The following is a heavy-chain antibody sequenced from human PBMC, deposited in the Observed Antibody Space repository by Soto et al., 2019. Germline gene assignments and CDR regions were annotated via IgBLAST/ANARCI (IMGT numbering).Heavy chain of an antibody. J-gene: IGHJ5*02. CDR3: ARQGGFMDFWSGYYYDYGHRGLNWFDP. CDR2: IYPGDSDT. D-gene: IGHD3-3*01. V-gene: IGHV5-51*01. Sequence: GESLKISCKGSGYSFTSYWIGWVRQMPGKGLEWMGIIYPGDSDTRYSPSFQGQVTISADKSISTAYLQWSSLKASDTAMYYCARQGGFMDFWSGYYYDYGHRGLNWFDPWGQGTLVTVSS. CDR1: GYSFTSYW.